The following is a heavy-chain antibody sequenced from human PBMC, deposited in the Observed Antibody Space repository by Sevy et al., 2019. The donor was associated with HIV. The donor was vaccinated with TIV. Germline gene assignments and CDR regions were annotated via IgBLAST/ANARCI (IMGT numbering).Heavy chain of an antibody. CDR1: GFTFSSYT. J-gene: IGHJ4*02. CDR2: ISYSSTYI. CDR3: ATDKGGYDPLDY. Sequence: GGSLRLSCAASGFTFSSYTMNWVRQAPGKGLEWVSSISYSSTYIYYADSVKGRFTISRDNAKNSLYLQMNSLRAEDTAAYYCATDKGGYDPLDYWGQGTLFTVSS. D-gene: IGHD5-12*01. V-gene: IGHV3-21*01.